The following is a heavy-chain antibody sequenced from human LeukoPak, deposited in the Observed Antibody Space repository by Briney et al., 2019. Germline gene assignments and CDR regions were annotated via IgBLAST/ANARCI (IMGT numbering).Heavy chain of an antibody. CDR3: ARDPWAGLFDKGNYMDV. D-gene: IGHD2-21*01. Sequence: PGGSLRLSCAASGFTFSSYAMHWVRQAPGKGLEWVSVISYDGSNKYYVDSVKGRFTISRDNSKNTLYLQMNSLRAEDAAVYYCARDPWAGLFDKGNYMDVWGKGTAVTVSS. CDR1: GFTFSSYA. CDR2: ISYDGSNK. J-gene: IGHJ6*03. V-gene: IGHV3-30-3*01.